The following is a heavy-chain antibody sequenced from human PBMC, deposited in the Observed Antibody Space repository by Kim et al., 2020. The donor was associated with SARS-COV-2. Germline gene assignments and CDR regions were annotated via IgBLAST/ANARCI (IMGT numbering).Heavy chain of an antibody. Sequence: SETLSLTCTVSGGSISSSSYYWGWIRQPPGKGLEWIGSIYYSGSTYYNPSLKSRVTISVDTSKNQFSLKLSSVTAADTAVYYCARHGGCSGGSCYSEYYFDYWGQGTLVTVSS. J-gene: IGHJ4*02. D-gene: IGHD2-15*01. V-gene: IGHV4-39*01. CDR1: GGSISSSSYY. CDR3: ARHGGCSGGSCYSEYYFDY. CDR2: IYYSGST.